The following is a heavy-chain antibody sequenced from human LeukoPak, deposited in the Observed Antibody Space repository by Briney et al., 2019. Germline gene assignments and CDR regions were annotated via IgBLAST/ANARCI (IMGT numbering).Heavy chain of an antibody. CDR3: AKAVYYYYGMDV. J-gene: IGHJ6*02. V-gene: IGHV3-23*01. CDR2: ISGSGGST. CDR1: GFTFSSYA. Sequence: GGSLRLPCAASGFTFSSYAMSWVRQAPGKGLEWVSAISGSGGSTYYADSVKGRFTISRDNSKNTLYLQMNSLRAEDTAVYYCAKAVYYYYGMDVWGQGTTVTVSS.